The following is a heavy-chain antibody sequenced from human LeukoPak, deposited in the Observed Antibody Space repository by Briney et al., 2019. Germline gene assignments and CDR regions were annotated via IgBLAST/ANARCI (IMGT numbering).Heavy chain of an antibody. Sequence: PGGSLRLSCAASGFTFSSYTMSWVRQAPGKGLEWVSGISGSGGSTYYADSVKGRFTISRDNSKHTLYLQMNRLRAEDTAVYYCAKDRYYDSSGPSDYWGQGTLVTVSS. CDR2: ISGSGGST. CDR1: GFTFSSYT. D-gene: IGHD3-22*01. CDR3: AKDRYYDSSGPSDY. V-gene: IGHV3-23*01. J-gene: IGHJ4*02.